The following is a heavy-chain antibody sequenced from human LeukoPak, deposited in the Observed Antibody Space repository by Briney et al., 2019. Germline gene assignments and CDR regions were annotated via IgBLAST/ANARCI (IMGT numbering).Heavy chain of an antibody. Sequence: PGGSLRLSCAASGFTFSSYEMNWVRQAPGKGLEWISYISGGGSSIYYADSVKGRFTISRDNAKNSLYLQMNSLRAEDTAVYYCARGYYYDSSGYYYFDYWGQGTLVTVSS. J-gene: IGHJ4*02. D-gene: IGHD3-22*01. CDR1: GFTFSSYE. V-gene: IGHV3-48*03. CDR2: ISGGGSSI. CDR3: ARGYYYDSSGYYYFDY.